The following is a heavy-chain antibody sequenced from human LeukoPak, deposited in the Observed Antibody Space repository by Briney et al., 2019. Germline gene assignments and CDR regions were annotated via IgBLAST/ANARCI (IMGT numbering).Heavy chain of an antibody. J-gene: IGHJ6*02. V-gene: IGHV3-74*01. CDR2: INSDGSIT. D-gene: IGHD5-18*01. Sequence: GGSPRLSCAASGFTFTTYWMHWVRQAPGKGLVWVSHINSDGSITSYADSVRGRFTISRDNAKNTLYLQMNSLRAEDTAVYYCARDAVDTANAVWGQGTTVTVSS. CDR1: GFTFTTYW. CDR3: ARDAVDTANAV.